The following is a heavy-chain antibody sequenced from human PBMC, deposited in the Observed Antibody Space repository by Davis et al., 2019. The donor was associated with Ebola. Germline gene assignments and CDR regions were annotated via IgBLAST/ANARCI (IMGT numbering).Heavy chain of an antibody. CDR2: IGTIGGDT. D-gene: IGHD3-3*01. J-gene: IGHJ4*02. CDR1: GFTFSYYD. Sequence: PGGSLRLSCAASGFTFSYYDMQWVRQAAGKGLEWVSGIGTIGGDTHYADSVKGRFTISRDNSENTLYLQMSSLTVDDTAVYYCVRAVFHEVLDYWGQGTPVTVSS. V-gene: IGHV3-13*01. CDR3: VRAVFHEVLDY.